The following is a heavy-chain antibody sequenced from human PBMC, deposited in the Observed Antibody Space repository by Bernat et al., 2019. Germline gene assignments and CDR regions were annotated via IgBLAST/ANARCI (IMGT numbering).Heavy chain of an antibody. Sequence: QLQLQESGPGLVKPSETLSLTCTVSGGSISGSSYYWGWIRQPPGKGLEWIGSIFYSGSTYYNPSLMSRVTISADTSKNQLSLKLSSVTAADTAVYFCATHHHNPTYDYWGQGILVTVSS. CDR3: ATHHHNPTYDY. V-gene: IGHV4-39*01. D-gene: IGHD1-14*01. J-gene: IGHJ4*02. CDR1: GGSISGSSYY. CDR2: IFYSGST.